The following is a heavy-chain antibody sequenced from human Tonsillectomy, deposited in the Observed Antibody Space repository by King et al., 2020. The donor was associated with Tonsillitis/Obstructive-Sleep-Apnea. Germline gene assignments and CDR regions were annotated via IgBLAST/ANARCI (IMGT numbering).Heavy chain of an antibody. Sequence: QLVQSGPEVKKPGTSVKVSCKASGFTFTSSAVQWVRQACGQRLEWIGWIVVGSGNTIYAQKFHERVTFTRDMSTSTAYMEVTSLRSEDTAVYYCAADGNYDSGGFAPYYMDVWGKGTTVTVSS. CDR2: IVVGSGNT. CDR1: GFTFTSSA. J-gene: IGHJ6*03. D-gene: IGHD3-22*01. V-gene: IGHV1-58*01. CDR3: AADGNYDSGGFAPYYMDV.